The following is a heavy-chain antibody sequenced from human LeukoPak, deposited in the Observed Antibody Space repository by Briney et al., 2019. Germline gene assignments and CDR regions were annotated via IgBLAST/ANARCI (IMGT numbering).Heavy chain of an antibody. CDR3: ARDFLGVATIKKGSYYYYGMDV. Sequence: PSQTLSLTCTVSGGSISSGDYYWSWIRQPPGKGLEWIGYIYYSGSTYYNPSLKSRVIISVDTSKNQFSLKLSSVTAADTAVYYCARDFLGVATIKKGSYYYYGMDVWGQGTTVTVSS. J-gene: IGHJ6*02. D-gene: IGHD5-12*01. CDR1: GGSISSGDYY. V-gene: IGHV4-30-4*01. CDR2: IYYSGST.